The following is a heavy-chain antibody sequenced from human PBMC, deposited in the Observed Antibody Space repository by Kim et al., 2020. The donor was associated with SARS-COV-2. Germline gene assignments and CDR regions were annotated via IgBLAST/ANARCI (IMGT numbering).Heavy chain of an antibody. Sequence: SETLSLTCAVYGGSFSGYYWSWIRQPPGKGLEWIGEINHSGSTNYNPSLKSRVTISVDTSKNQFSLKLSSVTAADTAVYYCARARCSSTSCYAEDYYGMDVWGQGTTVTVSS. D-gene: IGHD2-2*01. V-gene: IGHV4-34*01. J-gene: IGHJ6*02. CDR2: INHSGST. CDR3: ARARCSSTSCYAEDYYGMDV. CDR1: GGSFSGYY.